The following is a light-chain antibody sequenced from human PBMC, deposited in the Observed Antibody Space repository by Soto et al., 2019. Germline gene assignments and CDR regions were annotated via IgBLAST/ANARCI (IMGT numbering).Light chain of an antibody. V-gene: IGKV1-9*01. CDR1: QGISTD. Sequence: DIQLTQSPTFLSASVGDRVTITCRASQGISTDLAWYQQKPGRAPQLLVYAASSLESGVPSRFSGSGSGTEFTLTISSLQPDDFATYYCQQYNSYWTFGQGTKVDIK. CDR2: AAS. J-gene: IGKJ1*01. CDR3: QQYNSYWT.